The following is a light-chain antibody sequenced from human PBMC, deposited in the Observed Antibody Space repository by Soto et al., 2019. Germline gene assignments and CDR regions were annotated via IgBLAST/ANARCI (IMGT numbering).Light chain of an antibody. J-gene: IGLJ3*02. CDR1: SGSVSTSYY. CDR3: VLYMNSGNL. V-gene: IGLV8-61*01. CDR2: STN. Sequence: QTVVTQEPSLSVSPGGTVTLTCGLSSGSVSTSYYPSWYQQTPGQAPRTLIYSTNTRSSGVPDRFAGSILGNKAALTITGAQADDEYDYYCVLYMNSGNLFGGGTKLTVL.